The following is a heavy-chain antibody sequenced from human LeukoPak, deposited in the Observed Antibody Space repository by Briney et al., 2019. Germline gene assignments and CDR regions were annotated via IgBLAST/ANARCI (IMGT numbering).Heavy chain of an antibody. Sequence: PGGSLRLSCAASGFTFSSYSMNWVRQAPGKGLEWVSSISSSSSYIYYADSVKGRFTISRDNAKNSLYLQMNSLRAEDTAVYYCAREDYVVVPADASRPDYWGQGTLVTVSS. CDR3: AREDYVVVPADASRPDY. V-gene: IGHV3-21*01. J-gene: IGHJ4*02. CDR2: ISSSSSYI. D-gene: IGHD2-2*01. CDR1: GFTFSSYS.